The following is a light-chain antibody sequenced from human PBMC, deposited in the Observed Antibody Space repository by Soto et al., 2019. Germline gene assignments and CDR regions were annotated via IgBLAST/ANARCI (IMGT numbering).Light chain of an antibody. V-gene: IGKV1-12*01. J-gene: IGKJ5*01. CDR1: QDINNW. CDR2: AAS. Sequence: IQMAQSPSSVSAVVGDRVSFTCRASQDINNWLAWYQQKPGKAPKLLIYAASSLQSGVPSRFSGSGSGTDFTLTISRLQPEDFATYYCQQANSFLGITFGQGTRLEIK. CDR3: QQANSFLGIT.